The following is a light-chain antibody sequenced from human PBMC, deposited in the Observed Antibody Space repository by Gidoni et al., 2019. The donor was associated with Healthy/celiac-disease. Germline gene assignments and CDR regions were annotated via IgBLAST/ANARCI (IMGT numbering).Light chain of an antibody. Sequence: NFMLTQPHSVSESPGKTVTISCTRSSGSIASIYVQWYQQRPGSSPTTVIYEDNQRPSGVPDRFSGSIDSSSNSASLTISGLKTEDEADYYCQSYDSSNHVVFGGGTKLTVL. CDR1: SGSIASIY. J-gene: IGLJ2*01. CDR2: EDN. V-gene: IGLV6-57*01. CDR3: QSYDSSNHVV.